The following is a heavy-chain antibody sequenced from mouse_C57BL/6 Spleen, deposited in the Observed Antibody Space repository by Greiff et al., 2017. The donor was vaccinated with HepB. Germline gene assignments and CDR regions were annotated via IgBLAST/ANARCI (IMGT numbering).Heavy chain of an antibody. V-gene: IGHV1-69*01. D-gene: IGHD1-1*01. J-gene: IGHJ3*01. CDR2: IDPSDSYT. Sequence: QVQLQQPGAELVMPGASVKLSCKASGYTFTSYWMHWVKQRPGQGLEWIGEIDPSDSYTNYNQKFKGKSTLTVDKSSSTAYMQLSSLTSEDSAVYYCARDYYGSSHEGWFAYWGQGTLVTVSA. CDR3: ARDYYGSSHEGWFAY. CDR1: GYTFTSYW.